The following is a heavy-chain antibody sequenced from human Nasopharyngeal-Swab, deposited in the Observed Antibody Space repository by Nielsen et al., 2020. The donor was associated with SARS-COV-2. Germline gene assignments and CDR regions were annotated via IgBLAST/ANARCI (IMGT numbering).Heavy chain of an antibody. CDR2: ISWNSGSI. D-gene: IGHD4-17*01. CDR1: GFTFDDYA. J-gene: IGHJ4*02. V-gene: IGHV3-9*01. CDR3: ARGMTTVTL. Sequence: SLKISWAASGFTFDDYAMHWVRQAPGKGLEWVSGISWNSGSIGYADSVKGRFTISRDNAKNSLYLQMNSLRAEDTALYYCARGMTTVTLWGQGTLVTVSS.